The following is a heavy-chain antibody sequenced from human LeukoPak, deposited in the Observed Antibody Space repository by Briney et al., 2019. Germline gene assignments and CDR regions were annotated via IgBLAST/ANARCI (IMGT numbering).Heavy chain of an antibody. Sequence: SETLSLTCTASGGSFSSSSYYWGWIRQPPGKGLEWIGSIYSSGSTYYNPSLKSRVAISVDTSKNQFSLKLSSVTAADTAVYYCARLIYGDYFDYWGQGTLVTVSS. D-gene: IGHD4-17*01. CDR1: GGSFSSSSYY. CDR2: IYSSGST. V-gene: IGHV4-39*01. J-gene: IGHJ4*02. CDR3: ARLIYGDYFDY.